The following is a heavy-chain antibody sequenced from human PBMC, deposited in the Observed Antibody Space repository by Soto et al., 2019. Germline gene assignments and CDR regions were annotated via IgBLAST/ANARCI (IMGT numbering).Heavy chain of an antibody. Sequence: SETLSLTCAVSSGSISSSNWWSWVRQPPGKGLEWIGEIYHSGSTNYNPSLKSRVTISVDKSKNQFSLKLSSVTAADTAVYYCARYSSSWNAYYYFDYWGQGTLVTVSS. CDR2: IYHSGST. V-gene: IGHV4-4*02. D-gene: IGHD6-13*01. CDR1: SGSISSSNW. J-gene: IGHJ4*02. CDR3: ARYSSSWNAYYYFDY.